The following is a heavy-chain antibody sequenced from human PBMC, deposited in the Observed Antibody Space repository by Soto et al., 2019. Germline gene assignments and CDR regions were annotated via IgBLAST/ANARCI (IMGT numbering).Heavy chain of an antibody. CDR3: TRCGIRYHSIGYYLGIDGMDV. J-gene: IGHJ6*02. V-gene: IGHV1-69*12. CDR2: TIPMFGTT. Sequence: QVQLVQSGAEVKKPESSVRVSCKASGGTFNNYAITWVRQAPGQGLEWLGGTIPMFGTTNYAEKFQGRVTMTADESTNTAYRELSSLRSEDTAIYYCTRCGIRYHSIGYYLGIDGMDVWGQGTTVIVSS. D-gene: IGHD3-22*01. CDR1: GGTFNNYA.